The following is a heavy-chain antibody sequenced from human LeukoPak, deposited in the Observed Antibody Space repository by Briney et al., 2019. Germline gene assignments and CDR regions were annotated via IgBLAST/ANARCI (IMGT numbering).Heavy chain of an antibody. J-gene: IGHJ4*02. CDR3: AKDGLRGVINYFDY. CDR2: ISGSGGST. V-gene: IGHV3-23*01. CDR1: GFTFSSYA. D-gene: IGHD3-10*01. Sequence: GGSLRLSCAASGFTFSSYAMSWVRQAPGKGLEWVSAISGSGGSTYYADSVKGRLTISRDNSKNTLYLQMNSLRAEDTAVYYCAKDGLRGVINYFDYWGQGTLVTVSS.